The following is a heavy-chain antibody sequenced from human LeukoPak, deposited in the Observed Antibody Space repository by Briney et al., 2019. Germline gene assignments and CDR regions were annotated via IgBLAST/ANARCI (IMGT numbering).Heavy chain of an antibody. Sequence: SETLSLTCAVYGGSFSGYYWSWIRQPPGKGLEWIGEINHSGSTNYNPSLKSRVTISVDTSKNQFSLKLSSVTAADTAVYYCARGRGAAARIRYMDVWGKGTTVTVSS. V-gene: IGHV4-34*01. D-gene: IGHD6-13*01. J-gene: IGHJ6*03. CDR2: INHSGST. CDR3: ARGRGAAARIRYMDV. CDR1: GGSFSGYY.